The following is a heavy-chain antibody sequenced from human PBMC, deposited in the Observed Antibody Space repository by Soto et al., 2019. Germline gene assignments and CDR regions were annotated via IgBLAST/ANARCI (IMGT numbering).Heavy chain of an antibody. Sequence: SETLSLTCAVYGGSFSGYYWIWIRQPPGKGLEWIGEINHSGSTNYNPSLKSRVTISVDTSKNQFSLKLSSVTAADTAVYYCASITMVRGARWYYYGMDVWGQGTTVTVSS. V-gene: IGHV4-34*01. CDR1: GGSFSGYY. D-gene: IGHD3-10*01. CDR3: ASITMVRGARWYYYGMDV. J-gene: IGHJ6*02. CDR2: INHSGST.